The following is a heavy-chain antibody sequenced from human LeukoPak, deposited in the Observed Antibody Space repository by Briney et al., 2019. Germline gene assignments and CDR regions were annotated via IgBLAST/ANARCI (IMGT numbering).Heavy chain of an antibody. D-gene: IGHD6-19*01. CDR1: GFTFSSYA. V-gene: IGHV4-34*01. CDR2: INHSGST. CDR3: ARGRSLAVAGTRRLGFDY. Sequence: KPGGSLRLSCAASGFTFSSYAMSWVRQPPGKGLEWIGEINHSGSTNYNPSLKSRVTISVDTSKNQFSLKLSSVTAADTAVYYCARGRSLAVAGTRRLGFDYWGQGTLVTVSS. J-gene: IGHJ4*02.